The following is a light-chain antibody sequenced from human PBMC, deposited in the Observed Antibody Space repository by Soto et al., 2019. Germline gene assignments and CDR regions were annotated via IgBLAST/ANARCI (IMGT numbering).Light chain of an antibody. CDR3: QHYNSYSEA. CDR2: RAS. CDR1: QSFSNW. V-gene: IGKV1-5*03. J-gene: IGKJ1*01. Sequence: DIQMTQSPSTLSASVGDRVTITCRASQSFSNWLAWYQQKPGKAPKLLIYRASTLKSGVPSRFSGSGSGTEFTLNISSLQPDDFETYYCQHYNSYSEAFGQGTKVDIK.